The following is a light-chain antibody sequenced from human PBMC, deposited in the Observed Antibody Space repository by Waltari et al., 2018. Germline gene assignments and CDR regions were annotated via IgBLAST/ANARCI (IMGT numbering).Light chain of an antibody. CDR2: GAS. CDR3: QQYNNWPET. CDR1: QSVSSN. Sequence: EIEMTQSPATLSASPGERATLSCRASQSVSSNLTWYQQKPGQAPRLLTYGASTRARGIPARFSGSGSGTDFTLTISSLQSEDFAVYYCQQYNNWPETFGQGTKLEIK. J-gene: IGKJ2*01. V-gene: IGKV3-15*01.